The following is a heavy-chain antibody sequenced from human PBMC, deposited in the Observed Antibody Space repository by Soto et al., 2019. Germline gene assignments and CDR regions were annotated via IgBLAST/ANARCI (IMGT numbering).Heavy chain of an antibody. V-gene: IGHV4-31*03. D-gene: IGHD3-22*01. Sequence: SETLSLTCTVSGGSISSGGYYWSWIRQHPGKGLEWIGYIYYSGSTYYNSSLKSRVTISVDTSKNQFSLKLSSVTAADTAVYYCARAIYDSSGYYLDYWGQGTLVTVSS. CDR1: GGSISSGGYY. J-gene: IGHJ4*02. CDR3: ARAIYDSSGYYLDY. CDR2: IYYSGST.